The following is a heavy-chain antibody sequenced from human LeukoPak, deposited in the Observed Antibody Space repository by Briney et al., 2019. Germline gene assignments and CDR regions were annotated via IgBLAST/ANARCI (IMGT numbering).Heavy chain of an antibody. V-gene: IGHV3-23*01. CDR2: ISGSGGST. CDR3: AKESGFWSGSVDY. D-gene: IGHD3-3*01. J-gene: IGHJ4*02. Sequence: PGRSLRLSCAASGFTFSSYGMHRVRQAPGKGLEWVSAISGSGGSTYYADSVKGRFTISRDNSKNTLYLQMNSLRAEDTAVYYCAKESGFWSGSVDYWGQGTLVTVSS. CDR1: GFTFSSYG.